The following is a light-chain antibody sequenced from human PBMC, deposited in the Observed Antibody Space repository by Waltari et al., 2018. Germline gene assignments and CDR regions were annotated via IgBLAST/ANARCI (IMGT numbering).Light chain of an antibody. Sequence: QSALTQPPSASGSPGPSVPISCTGTSSDVGGYTSVSLYQQHPGKAPKPMIYEVSERPSGVPDRFSGSKSGNTASLTVSGLQAEDEADYYCSSHGGSNNFYVFGSGTKVTVL. J-gene: IGLJ1*01. V-gene: IGLV2-8*01. CDR2: EVS. CDR3: SSHGGSNNFYV. CDR1: SSDVGGYTS.